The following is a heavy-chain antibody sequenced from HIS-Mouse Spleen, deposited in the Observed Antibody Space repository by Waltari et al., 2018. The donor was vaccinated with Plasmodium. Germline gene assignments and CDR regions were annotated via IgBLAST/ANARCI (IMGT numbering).Heavy chain of an antibody. V-gene: IGHV3-48*02. CDR1: GFPFSSYS. J-gene: IGHJ4*02. D-gene: IGHD3-3*01. CDR3: ARVVTIFGVVIDY. CDR2: ISSSSSTI. Sequence: EVQLVESGGGLVQPGGSLRLSFAASGFPFSSYSMNWVRRAPGKGLEWVSYISSSSSTIYYADSVKGRFTISRDNAKNSLYLQMNSLRDEDTAVYYCARVVTIFGVVIDYWGQGTLVTVSS.